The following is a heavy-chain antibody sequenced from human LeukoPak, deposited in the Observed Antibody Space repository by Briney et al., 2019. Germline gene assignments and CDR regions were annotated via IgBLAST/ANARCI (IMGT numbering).Heavy chain of an antibody. CDR3: ATGSGYYASD. CDR1: GFTFSSYG. D-gene: IGHD3-22*01. V-gene: IGHV3-23*01. CDR2: ILSSTTT. Sequence: GGSLRLSCAASGFTFSSYGLSWVRQAPGKGLEWVAAILSSTTTNYADSVKGRFTISRDNSKSTLYLQMSSLRAEDTAIYYCATGSGYYASDWGQGTLVTVSS. J-gene: IGHJ4*02.